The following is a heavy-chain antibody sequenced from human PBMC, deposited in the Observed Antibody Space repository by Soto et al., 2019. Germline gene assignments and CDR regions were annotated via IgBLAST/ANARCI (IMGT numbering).Heavy chain of an antibody. D-gene: IGHD5-12*01. CDR3: ARAMDGYNRYYYYYGMDV. CDR1: GFTFSDYY. Sequence: PGGSLRLSCAASGFTFSDYYMSWIRQAPGKGLEWVSYISTSGSTIYYADSVKGRFTISRDNAKNSLYLQMNSLRAEDTAVYYCARAMDGYNRYYYYYGMDVWGQGTTVTVSS. CDR2: ISTSGSTI. V-gene: IGHV3-11*01. J-gene: IGHJ6*02.